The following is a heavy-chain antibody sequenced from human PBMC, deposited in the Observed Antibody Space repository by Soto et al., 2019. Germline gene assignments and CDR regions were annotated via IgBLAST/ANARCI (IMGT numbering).Heavy chain of an antibody. CDR3: AKAHIVATRAYYYYYMDV. CDR1: GFTFSSYG. CDR2: ISCDGSNK. D-gene: IGHD5-12*01. V-gene: IGHV3-30*18. J-gene: IGHJ6*03. Sequence: GGSLRLSCAASGFTFSSYGMHWVRQAPGKGLEWVAVISCDGSNKYYADSVKGRFTISRDNSKNTLYLQMNSLRAEDTAVYYCAKAHIVATRAYYYYYMDVWGKGTTVTVSS.